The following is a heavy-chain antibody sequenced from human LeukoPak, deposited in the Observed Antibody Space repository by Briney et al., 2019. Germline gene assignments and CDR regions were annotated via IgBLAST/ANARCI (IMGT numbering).Heavy chain of an antibody. J-gene: IGHJ4*02. CDR2: VKSKGHDGTT. V-gene: IGHV3-15*01. CDR1: GFTFTNAW. D-gene: IGHD2-8*01. Sequence: PGGSLRLSCAASGFTFTNAWMSWVRQAPGKGLEWVARVKSKGHDGTTDYIAPVKGRFTMSRDDSKNTLSLQMNSLKTEDTAVYYCTIDWCRWGKGTLVSVYS. CDR3: TIDWCR.